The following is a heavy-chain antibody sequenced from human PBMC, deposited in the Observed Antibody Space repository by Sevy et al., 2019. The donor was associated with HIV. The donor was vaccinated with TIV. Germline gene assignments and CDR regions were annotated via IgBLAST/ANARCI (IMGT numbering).Heavy chain of an antibody. Sequence: ASVKVSCKASGYTFTGYYMHWVRQAPGQGLEWMGRINPNSGGTNYAQKFQGRVTMTRDTSISTAYMELSRLRSDDTAVYYRARGRLWFSDYYFDYWGQGTLVTVSS. D-gene: IGHD3-10*01. CDR1: GYTFTGYY. CDR2: INPNSGGT. V-gene: IGHV1-2*06. CDR3: ARGRLWFSDYYFDY. J-gene: IGHJ4*02.